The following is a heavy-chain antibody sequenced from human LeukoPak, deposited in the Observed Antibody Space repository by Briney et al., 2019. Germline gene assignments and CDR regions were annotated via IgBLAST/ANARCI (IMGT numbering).Heavy chain of an antibody. CDR3: ARGYCSGGTCYLVENWLDP. D-gene: IGHD2-15*01. V-gene: IGHV1-2*06. CDR2: INPNSGGT. CDR1: GYTLTAYY. J-gene: IGHJ5*02. Sequence: GASAKVSCKASGYTLTAYYIYWVRQAPGQGLEWMGQINPNSGGTDYAQNFQGRVTMTRDTSISTAYMELSRLRSDDTAVYYCARGYCSGGTCYLVENWLDPWGQGTLVTVSS.